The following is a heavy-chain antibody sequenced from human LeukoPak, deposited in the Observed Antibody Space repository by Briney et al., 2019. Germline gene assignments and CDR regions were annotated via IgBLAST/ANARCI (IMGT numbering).Heavy chain of an antibody. Sequence: GGSLRLSCAASGFTFSSYWMHWVRQAPGKGLVWVSRINSDGSSTNYADSVKGRFTISRDNAKNTLYLQMNSLRAEDTAVYYCARSGDYTEHPDFDYWGQGALVTVSS. CDR1: GFTFSSYW. J-gene: IGHJ4*02. V-gene: IGHV3-74*01. CDR2: INSDGSST. CDR3: ARSGDYTEHPDFDY. D-gene: IGHD4-17*01.